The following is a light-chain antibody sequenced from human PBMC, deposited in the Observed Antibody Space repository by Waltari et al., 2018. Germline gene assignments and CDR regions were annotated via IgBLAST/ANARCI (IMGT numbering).Light chain of an antibody. CDR3: SSYAGSNNLGV. CDR1: SSDVGRYNY. Sequence: QSALTQPPSASGSPGQSVTLPCTGTSSDVGRYNYVPWYQQHPGKAPKPMIYDVNKPPSGVPDRFSGSKSGNSASLTVSGLQTEDEADYYCSSYAGSNNLGVFGGGTKLTVL. V-gene: IGLV2-8*01. J-gene: IGLJ2*01. CDR2: DVN.